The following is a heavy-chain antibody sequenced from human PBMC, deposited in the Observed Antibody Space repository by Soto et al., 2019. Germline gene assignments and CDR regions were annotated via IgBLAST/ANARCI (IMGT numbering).Heavy chain of an antibody. CDR3: ARSYDFWSGYYESTQNWFDP. Sequence: GGSLRLSCAASGFTFSSYEMNWVRQAPGKGLEWVSYISSSGSAIYYADSVKGRFTISRDNAKNSLYLQMNSLRAEDTAVYYCARSYDFWSGYYESTQNWFDPWGQGTLVTVSS. J-gene: IGHJ5*02. D-gene: IGHD3-3*01. V-gene: IGHV3-48*03. CDR2: ISSSGSAI. CDR1: GFTFSSYE.